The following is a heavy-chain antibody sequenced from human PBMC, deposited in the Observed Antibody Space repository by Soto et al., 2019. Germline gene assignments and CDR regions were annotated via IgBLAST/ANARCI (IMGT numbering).Heavy chain of an antibody. J-gene: IGHJ4*02. D-gene: IGHD3-10*01. Sequence: QLQLQESGPGLVKPSETLSLTCTVSGGSIRSSSHYWGWIREPPGRGLECIGTIFYSGNTYYNPSLEGRITMSVDTPNNQLSLKPRSVTAADSAVYFCARLTGSGSYYVNCWGQGTLVAVSS. CDR1: GGSIRSSSHY. CDR2: IFYSGNT. V-gene: IGHV4-39*01. CDR3: ARLTGSGSYYVNC.